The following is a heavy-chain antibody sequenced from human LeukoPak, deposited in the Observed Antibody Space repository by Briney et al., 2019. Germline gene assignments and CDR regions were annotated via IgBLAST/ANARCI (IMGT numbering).Heavy chain of an antibody. CDR2: ISSRDGTI. V-gene: IGHV3-11*01. J-gene: IGHJ4*02. Sequence: GGSLRLSCGVGGFTLSDYYISWIRQAPGKGLKWVSDISSRDGTIHFADSVRGRFTISWDNAKNSLYLQMNSLRVGDTAVYYCARETVAGTFDQWGQGTLVTVSS. D-gene: IGHD6-19*01. CDR3: ARETVAGTFDQ. CDR1: GFTLSDYY.